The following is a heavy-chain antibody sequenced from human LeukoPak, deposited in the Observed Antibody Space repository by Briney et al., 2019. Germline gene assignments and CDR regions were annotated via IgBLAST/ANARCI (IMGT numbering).Heavy chain of an antibody. CDR1: GGTFSSYA. CDR2: IIPIFGTA. J-gene: IGHJ6*03. D-gene: IGHD5-18*01. CDR3: ARVKLPRGYSSPEGYYYYMDV. Sequence: ASVKVSCKASGGTFSSYAISWVRQAPGQGLEWMGGIIPIFGTANYAQKFQGRVTITADESTSTAYMELSSLRSEDTAVYYCARVKLPRGYSSPEGYYYYMDVWGKGTTVTISS. V-gene: IGHV1-69*13.